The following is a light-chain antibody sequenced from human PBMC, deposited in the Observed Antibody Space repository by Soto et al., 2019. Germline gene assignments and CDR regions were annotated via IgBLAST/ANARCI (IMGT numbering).Light chain of an antibody. CDR1: QSVSSY. Sequence: IVLTQSPSTVSLSPGQRATLSCGASQSVSSYLAWYQQKPGQAPRLLIYDASNRATGIPARFSGSGSGTEFTLTISSLQSEDFAVYYCQQSDSWPRTFGQGTKVDIK. V-gene: IGKV3-11*01. CDR3: QQSDSWPRT. J-gene: IGKJ1*01. CDR2: DAS.